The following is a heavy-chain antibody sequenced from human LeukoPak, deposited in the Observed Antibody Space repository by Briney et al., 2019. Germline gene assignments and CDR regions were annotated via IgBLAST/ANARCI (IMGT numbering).Heavy chain of an antibody. J-gene: IGHJ4*02. CDR2: IYYSGST. V-gene: IGHV4-31*03. CDR3: ARATGHLNYYGSWGFDY. D-gene: IGHD3-10*01. CDR1: GGSISSGGYY. Sequence: SQTLTLTCTVSGGSISSGGYYWSWIRQHPGKGLEWIGYIYYSGSTYYNPSLKSRVTISVDTSKNQFSLKLSSVTAADTAVYYCARATGHLNYYGSWGFDYWGQGTLVTVSS.